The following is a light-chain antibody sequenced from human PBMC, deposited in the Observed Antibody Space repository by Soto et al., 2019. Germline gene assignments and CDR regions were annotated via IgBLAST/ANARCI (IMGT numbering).Light chain of an antibody. V-gene: IGLV2-14*01. CDR3: NSYTNSSAVV. J-gene: IGLJ2*01. CDR1: RDIGAYDY. Sequence: RDIGAYDYVSWYQQHPGNAPKLLVYEVTNRPSGVSDRFSGSKSGNTASLTISGLQAEDEADYYCNSYTNSSAVVFGGGTKVTVL. CDR2: EVT.